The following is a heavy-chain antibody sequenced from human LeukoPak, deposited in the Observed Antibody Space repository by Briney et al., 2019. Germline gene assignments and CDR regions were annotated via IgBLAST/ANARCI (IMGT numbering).Heavy chain of an antibody. V-gene: IGHV3-23*01. Sequence: GGSLRLSCTASGFTFSYYAMIWVRQAPGKGLEWVSTISSSGGSTHYSDSVKGRLTISRDNSKNTLYLQMNSLRAEDTAVYYCARSASTMVRGVIIVKSPDAFDIWGQGTMVTVSS. J-gene: IGHJ3*02. D-gene: IGHD3-10*01. CDR3: ARSASTMVRGVIIVKSPDAFDI. CDR1: GFTFSYYA. CDR2: ISSSGGST.